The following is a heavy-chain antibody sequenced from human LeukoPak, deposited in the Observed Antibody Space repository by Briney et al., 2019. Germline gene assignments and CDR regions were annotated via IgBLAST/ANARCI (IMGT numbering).Heavy chain of an antibody. CDR2: INHSGST. CDR3: ARGWFGELIG. Sequence: PSETLSLTCTVSGGSISSYYWSWIRQPPGKGLEWIGEINHSGSTNYNPSLKSRVTISVDTSKNQFSLKLSSVTAADTAVYYCARGWFGELIGWGQGTLVTVSS. V-gene: IGHV4-34*01. CDR1: GGSISSYY. D-gene: IGHD3-10*01. J-gene: IGHJ4*02.